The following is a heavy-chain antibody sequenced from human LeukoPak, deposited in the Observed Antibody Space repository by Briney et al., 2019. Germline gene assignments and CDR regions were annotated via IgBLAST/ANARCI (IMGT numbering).Heavy chain of an antibody. CDR1: GGSISSSSYY. D-gene: IGHD3-10*01. V-gene: IGHV4-39*01. CDR3: ARRGITPDAFDI. CDR2: IYYSGST. J-gene: IGHJ3*02. Sequence: SETLSLTCTVSGGSISSSSYYWGWIRQHPGKGLEWIGSIYYSGSTYYNPSLKSRVTISVDTSKNQFSLKLSSVTAADTAVYYCARRGITPDAFDIWGQGTMVTVSS.